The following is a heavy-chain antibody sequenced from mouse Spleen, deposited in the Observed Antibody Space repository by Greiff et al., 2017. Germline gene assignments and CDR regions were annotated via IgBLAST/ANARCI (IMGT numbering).Heavy chain of an antibody. Sequence: VQLKESGGGLVKPGGSLKLSCAASGFTFSSYTMSWVRQTPAKRLEWVATISSGGGNTYYPDSVKGRFTISRDNARNTLYLQMSSLRSEDTAMYYCARLLTAWFAYWGQGTLVTVSA. CDR1: GFTFSSYT. V-gene: IGHV5-9*04. J-gene: IGHJ3*01. CDR3: ARLLTAWFAY. D-gene: IGHD4-1*01. CDR2: ISSGGGNT.